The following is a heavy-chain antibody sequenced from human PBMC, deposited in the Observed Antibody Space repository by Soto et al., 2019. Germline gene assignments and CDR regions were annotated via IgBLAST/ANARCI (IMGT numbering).Heavy chain of an antibody. J-gene: IGHJ4*02. D-gene: IGHD6-13*01. Sequence: SETLSLTCTVSGGSISSGGYYWSWIRQHPGKGLEWIGRIYSGGRNNYNPSLKSRVTMSVDTSKNQFSLSLSSVTAADTAMYYCARGSSRWDYWGQGTLVTVSS. CDR1: GGSISSGGYY. CDR3: ARGSSRWDY. V-gene: IGHV4-61*08. CDR2: IYSGGRN.